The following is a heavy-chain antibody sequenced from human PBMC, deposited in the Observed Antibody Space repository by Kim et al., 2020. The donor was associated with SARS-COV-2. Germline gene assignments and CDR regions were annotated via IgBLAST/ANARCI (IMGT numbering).Heavy chain of an antibody. CDR1: GGSFSGYY. V-gene: IGHV4-34*01. CDR3: ARVTGMAAFLGYFDY. J-gene: IGHJ4*02. Sequence: SETLSLTCAVYGGSFSGYYWSWIRQPPGKGLEWIGEINHSGSTNYNPSLKSRVTISVDTSKNQFSLKLSSVTDADTAVYYCARVTGMAAFLGYFDYLGQG. CDR2: INHSGST. D-gene: IGHD6-13*01.